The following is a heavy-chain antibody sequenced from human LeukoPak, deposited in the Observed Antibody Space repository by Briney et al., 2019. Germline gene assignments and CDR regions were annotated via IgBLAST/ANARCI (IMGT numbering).Heavy chain of an antibody. Sequence: PGRSLRLSCAASGFTFSSYGMHWVRQAPGKGLEWVAVIWYDGSNKYYADSVKGRFTISRDNSKNTLYLQMNSLRAEDTAVYYCARAWYYYGSGSYYPPEYFQHWGQGTLVTVSS. CDR1: GFTFSSYG. CDR3: ARAWYYYGSGSYYPPEYFQH. J-gene: IGHJ1*01. CDR2: IWYDGSNK. D-gene: IGHD3-10*01. V-gene: IGHV3-33*01.